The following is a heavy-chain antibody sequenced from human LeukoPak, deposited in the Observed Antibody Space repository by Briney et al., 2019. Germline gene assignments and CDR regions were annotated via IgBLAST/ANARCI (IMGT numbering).Heavy chain of an antibody. V-gene: IGHV3-23*01. Sequence: GRSLRLSYAASGFTFSSYGVSWVRQAPGKGLEWVSSISASGGSTYYADSVKGRFTISRDNSKNTLYLQMNSLRAEDTALYYCAKLAHDDSQGGYWGQGTLVTVSS. CDR2: ISASGGST. D-gene: IGHD4-17*01. J-gene: IGHJ4*02. CDR1: GFTFSSYG. CDR3: AKLAHDDSQGGY.